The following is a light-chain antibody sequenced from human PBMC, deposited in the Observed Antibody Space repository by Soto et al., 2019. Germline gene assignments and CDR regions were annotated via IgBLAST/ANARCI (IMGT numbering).Light chain of an antibody. CDR3: LQLLSYPLT. CDR2: AAS. Sequence: DIQLTQSPSFLSASVGDRVTISYRATQGIRNLLAWYQQKPGKAPELLIYAASTLQSGVPSRFGGSGSGTEFTLTISCLQPEDFASYYCLQLLSYPLTFGGGTQVAIK. V-gene: IGKV1-9*01. CDR1: QGIRNL. J-gene: IGKJ4*01.